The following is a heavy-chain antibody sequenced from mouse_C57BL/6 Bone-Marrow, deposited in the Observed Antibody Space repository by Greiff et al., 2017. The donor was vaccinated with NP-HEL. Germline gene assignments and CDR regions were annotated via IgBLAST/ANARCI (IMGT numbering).Heavy chain of an antibody. CDR1: GYSITSGYY. Sequence: DVKLQESGPGLVKPSQSLSLTCSVTGYSITSGYYWNWIRQFPGNKLEWMGYISYDGSNNYNPSLKNRISITRDTSKNQFFLKLNSVTTEDTATYYCASPAQASDYYAMDYWGQGTSVTVSS. CDR3: ASPAQASDYYAMDY. CDR2: ISYDGSN. V-gene: IGHV3-6*01. D-gene: IGHD3-2*02. J-gene: IGHJ4*01.